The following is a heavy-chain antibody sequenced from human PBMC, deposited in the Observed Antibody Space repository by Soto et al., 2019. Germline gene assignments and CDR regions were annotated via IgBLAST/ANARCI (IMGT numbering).Heavy chain of an antibody. Sequence: GGSLRLSCAASGFTFSSYAMSWVRQAPGKGLEWVSAISGSGGSTYYTDSVKGRFTISRDNSKNTLYLQMNSLRAEDTAVYYCAKVRGYSGYEDFDYWGQGTLVTVSS. CDR1: GFTFSSYA. CDR3: AKVRGYSGYEDFDY. CDR2: ISGSGGST. V-gene: IGHV3-23*01. J-gene: IGHJ4*02. D-gene: IGHD5-12*01.